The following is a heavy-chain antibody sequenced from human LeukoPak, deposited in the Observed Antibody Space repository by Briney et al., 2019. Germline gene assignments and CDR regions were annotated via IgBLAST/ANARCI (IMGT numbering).Heavy chain of an antibody. D-gene: IGHD3-10*01. Sequence: GGSLRLSCAASGFTFSTYWMTWVRQAPGKGLEWVANIKQDGSEKYYVDSVKGRFTISRDNAKNSLYLQMNSLRAEDTAVYYCARFYGSGSVDWFDPWGQGTLVTVSS. CDR2: IKQDGSEK. V-gene: IGHV3-7*01. CDR1: GFTFSTYW. CDR3: ARFYGSGSVDWFDP. J-gene: IGHJ5*02.